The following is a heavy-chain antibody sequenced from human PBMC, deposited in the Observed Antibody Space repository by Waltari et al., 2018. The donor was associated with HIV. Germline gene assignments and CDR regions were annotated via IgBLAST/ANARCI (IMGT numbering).Heavy chain of an antibody. V-gene: IGHV4-39*01. Sequence: QLQLQESGPGLVKPSETLSLTCTVSGGSLSSSSYYWSWIRQPPGKGLEWIGSIYYSGSTYYNPSLKSRVTISVDTSKNQFSLKLSSVTAADTAVYYCARRQYDILTGYSYFDYWGQGTLVTVSS. CDR3: ARRQYDILTGYSYFDY. CDR1: GGSLSSSSYY. J-gene: IGHJ4*02. D-gene: IGHD3-9*01. CDR2: IYYSGST.